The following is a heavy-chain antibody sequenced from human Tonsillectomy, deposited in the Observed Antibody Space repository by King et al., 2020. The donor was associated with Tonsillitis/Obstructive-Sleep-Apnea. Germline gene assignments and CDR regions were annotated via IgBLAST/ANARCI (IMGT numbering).Heavy chain of an antibody. J-gene: IGHJ5*02. D-gene: IGHD2-2*01. CDR3: AHRQDCCNSTSCYPYEVGWFDP. CDR1: GFSLSTSGVG. V-gene: IGHV2-5*02. CDR2: IYWDDDK. Sequence: ITLKESGPTLVKPTQTLTLTCTFSGFSLSTSGVGVGWIRQPPGKALEWLALIYWDDDKRYSPSLKSRLTITKDTPKNQVVLTMTNMDPVDTATYYCAHRQDCCNSTSCYPYEVGWFDPWGQGALVTVSS.